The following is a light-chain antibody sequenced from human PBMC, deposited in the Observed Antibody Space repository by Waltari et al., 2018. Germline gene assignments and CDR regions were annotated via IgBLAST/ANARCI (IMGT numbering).Light chain of an antibody. Sequence: FMLTQPHSVSESPGKTVTISCTRSSGDIGRNYVQWFQQRPGSAPVTVSYEDVLTPSGVPPRFSASIDRSSNSASLTISGLRTDDEADYYCQSYDSKVVFGGGTRLTVL. CDR1: SGDIGRNY. CDR3: QSYDSKVV. J-gene: IGLJ2*01. V-gene: IGLV6-57*04. CDR2: EDV.